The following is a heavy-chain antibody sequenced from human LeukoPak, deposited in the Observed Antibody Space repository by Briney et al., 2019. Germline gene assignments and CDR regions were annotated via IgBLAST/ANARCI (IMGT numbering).Heavy chain of an antibody. CDR1: GFTFSSYG. J-gene: IGHJ3*02. CDR3: VGDIVVVAQDGAFDI. D-gene: IGHD2-15*01. V-gene: IGHV3-48*04. Sequence: GGSLRLSCAASGFTFSSYGMHWVRQAPGKGLEWVSYISSSGSTIYYADSVKGRFTISRDNAKNSLYLQMNSLRAEDTAVYYCVGDIVVVAQDGAFDIWGQGTMVTVSS. CDR2: ISSSGSTI.